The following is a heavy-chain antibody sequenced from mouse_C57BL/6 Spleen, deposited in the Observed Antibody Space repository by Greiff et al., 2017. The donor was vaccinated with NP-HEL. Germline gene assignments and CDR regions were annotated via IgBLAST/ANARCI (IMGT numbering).Heavy chain of an antibody. CDR3: ARRRYFDV. J-gene: IGHJ1*03. CDR2: IDPSDSET. Sequence: VQLQQPGAELVRPGSSVKLSCKASGYTFTSYWMHWVKQRPIQGLEWIGNIDPSDSETNYNQKFKDKATLTVDKSSSTAYMQLSSLTSEDSAVYYCARRRYFDVWGTGTTVTVSS. CDR1: GYTFTSYW. V-gene: IGHV1-52*01.